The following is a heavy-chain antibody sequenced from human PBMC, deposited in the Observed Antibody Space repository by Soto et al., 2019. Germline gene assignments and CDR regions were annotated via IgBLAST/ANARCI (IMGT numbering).Heavy chain of an antibody. CDR1: GFTFFTSA. D-gene: IGHD2-21*02. J-gene: IGHJ4*02. CDR2: IVVGSGNT. V-gene: IGHV1-58*02. Sequence: GASVKVSCKASGFTFFTSAIQWVRQARGQRLEWMGWIVVGSGNTNYAQKFQERVTITRDMSTNTAYMELTSLRSEDTAVYYCAADPYCGGDCYSDYRGQGTMVTVSS. CDR3: AADPYCGGDCYSDY.